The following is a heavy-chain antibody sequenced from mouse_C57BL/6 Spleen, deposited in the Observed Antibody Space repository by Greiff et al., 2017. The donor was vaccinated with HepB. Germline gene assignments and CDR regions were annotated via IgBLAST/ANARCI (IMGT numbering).Heavy chain of an antibody. Sequence: DVMLVESGGGLVQPGGSLKLSCAASGFTFSDYYMYWVRQTPEKRLEWVAYISNGGGSTYYPDTVKGRFTISRDNAKNTLYLQMSRLKSEDTAMYYCARQWFAYWGQGTLVTVSA. J-gene: IGHJ3*01. V-gene: IGHV5-12*01. CDR3: ARQWFAY. CDR2: ISNGGGST. CDR1: GFTFSDYY.